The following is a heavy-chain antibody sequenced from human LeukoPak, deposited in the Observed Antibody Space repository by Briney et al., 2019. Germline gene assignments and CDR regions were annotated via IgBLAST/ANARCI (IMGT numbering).Heavy chain of an antibody. CDR1: GFTFSRYA. CDR3: VKRHDSNGPTGYFDY. J-gene: IGHJ4*02. Sequence: GGSMKLSCAAYGFTFSRYAVGWVRQAPGKWLEWVSSVTGRGDETHYADSVKGRFTISRDTSKNTMYLQMNSLRAEDTALYYCVKRHDSNGPTGYFDYWGQGTLVTVSS. V-gene: IGHV3-23*01. CDR2: VTGRGDET. D-gene: IGHD3-22*01.